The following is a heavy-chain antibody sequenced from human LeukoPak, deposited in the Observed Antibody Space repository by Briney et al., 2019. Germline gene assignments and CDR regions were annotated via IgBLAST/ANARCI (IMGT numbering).Heavy chain of an antibody. CDR1: GGSISSYY. V-gene: IGHV4-59*08. CDR3: ARHFPGRALGYYYGMDV. Sequence: SETLSLTCTVSGGSISSYYWSWIRQPPGKGLEWIGYINYSGSTNYNPSLKSRVTISADTSKNQFSLKLSSVTAADTAVYYCARHFPGRALGYYYGMDVWGQGTTVTVSS. D-gene: IGHD2-15*01. J-gene: IGHJ6*02. CDR2: INYSGST.